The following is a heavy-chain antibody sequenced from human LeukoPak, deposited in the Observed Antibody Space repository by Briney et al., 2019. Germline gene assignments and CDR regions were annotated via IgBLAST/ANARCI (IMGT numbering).Heavy chain of an antibody. J-gene: IGHJ1*01. CDR2: ISFAGDIY. Sequence: GGSLRLSCAASGFTFTSYAMHWVRQAPGKGLEWVAVISFAGDIYYYADSVKGRFTISRDNSRSTLYLHMNSLRAEDTAVYYCAKDQFITRLVYFQHWGQGTLVTVSS. V-gene: IGHV3-30*04. D-gene: IGHD3-22*01. CDR1: GFTFTSYA. CDR3: AKDQFITRLVYFQH.